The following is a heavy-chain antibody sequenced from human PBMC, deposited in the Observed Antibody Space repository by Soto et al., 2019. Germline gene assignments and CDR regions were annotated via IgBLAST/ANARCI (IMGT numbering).Heavy chain of an antibody. V-gene: IGHV3-33*01. CDR1: GFTFSSYG. CDR3: ARGSLYYYDSSGYYYGFDY. D-gene: IGHD3-22*01. Sequence: GGSLRLSCAASGFTFSSYGMHWVRQAPGKGLEWVAVIWYDGSNKYYADSVKGRFTISRDNSKNTLYLQMNSLRAEDTAVYYCARGSLYYYDSSGYYYGFDYWGQGTLVTVSS. J-gene: IGHJ4*02. CDR2: IWYDGSNK.